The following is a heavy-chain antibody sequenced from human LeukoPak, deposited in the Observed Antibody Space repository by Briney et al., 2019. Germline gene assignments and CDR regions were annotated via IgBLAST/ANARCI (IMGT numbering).Heavy chain of an antibody. D-gene: IGHD5-24*01. CDR1: GGSISSDDHY. CDR2: IYPSGST. CDR3: ARREGYNFDY. Sequence: PSETLSLTCTVTGGSISSDDHYWTWIRQPAGKGLEWMGRIYPSGSTKYSPSLKSRVTMSVGTSKSQFYLKVSSVTAADTAVYYCARREGYNFDYWGQGTLVTVSS. J-gene: IGHJ4*02. V-gene: IGHV4-61*02.